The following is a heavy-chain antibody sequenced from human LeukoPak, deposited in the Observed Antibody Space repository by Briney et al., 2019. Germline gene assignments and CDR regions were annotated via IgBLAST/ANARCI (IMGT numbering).Heavy chain of an antibody. V-gene: IGHV4-59*01. J-gene: IGHJ4*02. CDR1: GGSISSYY. CDR2: IYYSGST. D-gene: IGHD4-23*01. CDR3: AREDYGGNSC. Sequence: SETLSLTCTVSGGSISSYYWSWIRQPPGKGLEWIGYIYYSGSTNYNPSLKSRVTISVDTSKNQFSLKLSSVTAADTAVYYCAREDYGGNSCWGQGTLVTVSS.